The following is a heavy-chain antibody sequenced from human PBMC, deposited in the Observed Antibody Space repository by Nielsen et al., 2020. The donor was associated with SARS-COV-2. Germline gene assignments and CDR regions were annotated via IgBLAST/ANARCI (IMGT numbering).Heavy chain of an antibody. CDR1: GFTVSSNY. D-gene: IGHD5-18*01. Sequence: GESLKISCAASGFTVSSNYMSWVRQAPGKGLEWVSTIGGSGGDTFYADSVKGRFTISRDNSKSTLYLQLNSLRAEDTAVYYCTKWDTALTYWGQGTLVTVSS. CDR3: TKWDTALTY. CDR2: IGGSGGDT. V-gene: IGHV3-23*01. J-gene: IGHJ4*02.